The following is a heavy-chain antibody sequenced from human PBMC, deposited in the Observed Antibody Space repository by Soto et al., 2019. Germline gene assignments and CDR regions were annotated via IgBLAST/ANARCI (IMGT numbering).Heavy chain of an antibody. Sequence: QVQLVESGGGVVQPGRSLRLSCAASGFTFNTYAMHWVRQAPGKGLEWVAVVSADGNNKYYADSVKGRFTISRDNSMYTLYLQMNSLRTEDTAVYYCARDLVARGDYWGQGTLVTVSS. CDR1: GFTFNTYA. D-gene: IGHD2-15*01. CDR3: ARDLVARGDY. J-gene: IGHJ4*02. CDR2: VSADGNNK. V-gene: IGHV3-30-3*01.